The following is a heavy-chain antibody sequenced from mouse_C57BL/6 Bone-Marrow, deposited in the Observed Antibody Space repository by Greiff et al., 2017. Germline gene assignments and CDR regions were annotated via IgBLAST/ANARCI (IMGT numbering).Heavy chain of an antibody. CDR1: GYTFTTYP. V-gene: IGHV1-47*01. D-gene: IGHD2-1*01. J-gene: IGHJ2*01. Sequence: VQLQQSGAELVKPGASVTMSCKASGYTFTTYPIEWMKQNHGQSLEWIGNFHPYNDDTKYNEKFKGKATLTADKSSSTVYLELSRLTSDDSAVYDCSRGGKYGGYCFDYWGQGTTLTVSS. CDR3: SRGGKYGGYCFDY. CDR2: FHPYNDDT.